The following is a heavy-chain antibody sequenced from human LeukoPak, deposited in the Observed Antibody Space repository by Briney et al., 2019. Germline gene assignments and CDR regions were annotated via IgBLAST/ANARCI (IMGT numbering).Heavy chain of an antibody. CDR1: GFTFSTYA. CDR2: ISGSGHST. V-gene: IGHV3-23*01. J-gene: IGHJ3*02. D-gene: IGHD6-19*01. Sequence: PGGSLRLSCAASGFTFSTYAMSWVRQAPGKGLEWVSAISGSGHSTFYADSVKGRFTISSDSSKNTLYLQMNSLRAEDTAVYYCVKRRGESSGWGAFDIWGQETMVTVSS. CDR3: VKRRGESSGWGAFDI.